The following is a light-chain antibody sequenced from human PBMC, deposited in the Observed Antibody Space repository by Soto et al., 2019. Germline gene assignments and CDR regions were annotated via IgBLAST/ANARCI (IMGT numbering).Light chain of an antibody. CDR2: EVS. Sequence: QSVLAQPPSASGSPGQSVTISCTGTSSDVGGYNYVSWYQQHPGKAPKLMIYEVSKRPSGVPDRFSGSKSGNTASLTVSGLQAVYEADYSCSSHAVCKSVFGTVTKVTVL. CDR3: SSHAVCKSV. CDR1: SSDVGGYNY. V-gene: IGLV2-8*01. J-gene: IGLJ1*01.